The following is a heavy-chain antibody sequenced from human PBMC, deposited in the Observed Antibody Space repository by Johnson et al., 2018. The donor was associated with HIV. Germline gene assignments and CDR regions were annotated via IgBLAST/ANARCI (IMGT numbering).Heavy chain of an antibody. CDR2: IGCDGSTK. D-gene: IGHD2-2*01. V-gene: IGHV3-30*04. CDR1: GFTFSSYA. J-gene: IGHJ3*02. Sequence: QVQLVESGGGVVQPGRSLRLSCAASGFTFSSYAMHWVRQAPGKGLEWVAVIGCDGSTKYSAYSVKGRFTISRDNAKNSLYLQMNSLRAEDTALYYCARDLVVVVPSALVGAFDIWGQGTMVTVSS. CDR3: ARDLVVVVPSALVGAFDI.